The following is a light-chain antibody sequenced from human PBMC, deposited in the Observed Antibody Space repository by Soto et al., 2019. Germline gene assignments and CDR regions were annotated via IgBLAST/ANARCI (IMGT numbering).Light chain of an antibody. CDR1: QSVSGY. CDR2: DAS. V-gene: IGKV3-15*01. J-gene: IGKJ2*01. Sequence: EIVMTQSPATLSLSPGERATLSCRASQSVSGYLAWYQQKPGQAPRLLIYDASTGDTGIPARFSGSGSGTEFTLTISSLQSEDFAVYFCQQYNNWPRTFGQGTKLEIK. CDR3: QQYNNWPRT.